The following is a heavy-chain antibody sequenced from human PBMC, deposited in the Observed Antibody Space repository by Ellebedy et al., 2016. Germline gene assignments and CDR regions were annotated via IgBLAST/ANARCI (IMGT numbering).Heavy chain of an antibody. CDR1: GFTFSDYV. Sequence: GGSLRLSXAASGFTFSDYVLHWVRQAPGKGLEWVAAISFDGTNKFYADSVKGRLTISRDNSRSTMDLQMSSLSSEDTGVYYCARVHCTDTTCYQIFDHWGQGARVTVSS. J-gene: IGHJ4*02. D-gene: IGHD2-8*02. CDR2: ISFDGTNK. CDR3: ARVHCTDTTCYQIFDH. V-gene: IGHV3-30-3*01.